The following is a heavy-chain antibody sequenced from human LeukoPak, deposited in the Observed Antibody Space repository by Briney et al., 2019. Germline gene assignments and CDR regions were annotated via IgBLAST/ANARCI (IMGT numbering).Heavy chain of an antibody. D-gene: IGHD5-18*01. CDR2: ISGNGGST. V-gene: IGHV3-43*02. CDR3: AKSGGYSYGYDFDY. CDR1: GFTFDDYA. J-gene: IGHJ4*02. Sequence: GGSLRLSCAASGFTFDDYAMHWVRQAPGKGLEWVSLISGNGGSTYYADSVKGRFTISRDNSKNSLYLQMISLRTEDTALYYCAKSGGYSYGYDFDYWGQGTLVTVSS.